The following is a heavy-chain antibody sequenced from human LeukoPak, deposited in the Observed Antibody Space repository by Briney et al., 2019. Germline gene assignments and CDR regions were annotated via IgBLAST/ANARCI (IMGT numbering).Heavy chain of an antibody. CDR3: ASAPYYYDSSVWFDP. V-gene: IGHV4-61*02. D-gene: IGHD3-22*01. Sequence: SETLSLTCTVSGGSISSGSYYWSWIRQPAGKGLEWIGRIYISGSTNYNPSLKSRVTISVDTSKNQFSLKLSSVTAADTAVYYCASAPYYYDSSVWFDPWGQGTLVTVSS. CDR1: GGSISSGSYY. CDR2: IYISGST. J-gene: IGHJ5*02.